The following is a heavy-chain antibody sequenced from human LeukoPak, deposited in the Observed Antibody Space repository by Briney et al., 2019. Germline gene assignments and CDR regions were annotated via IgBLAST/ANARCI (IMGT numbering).Heavy chain of an antibody. D-gene: IGHD5-24*01. J-gene: IGHJ4*02. Sequence: SETLSLTCAVYGGSFSGYYWSWIRQPPGKGLEWIGEINHSGSTNYNPSLKSRVTISVDTSKNQFSLKLSSVTAADTAVYYCARYGYSLVPRFDYWGQGTLVTVSS. CDR3: ARYGYSLVPRFDY. V-gene: IGHV4-34*01. CDR1: GGSFSGYY. CDR2: INHSGST.